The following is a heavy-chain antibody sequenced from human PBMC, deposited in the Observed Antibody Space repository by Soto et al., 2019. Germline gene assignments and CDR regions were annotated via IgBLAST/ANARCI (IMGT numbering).Heavy chain of an antibody. Sequence: QITLKESGPTLVKPTQTLTLTCTFSGFSLSTSGVGVGWIRQPPGKALEWLALIYWDDDKRYSPSLKSRLTNTKDTSKNQRVLTMTNQDPMDTATYYCAHSAHNYYDSSGQFDYWGQGTLVTVSS. CDR3: AHSAHNYYDSSGQFDY. J-gene: IGHJ4*02. V-gene: IGHV2-5*02. D-gene: IGHD3-22*01. CDR2: IYWDDDK. CDR1: GFSLSTSGVG.